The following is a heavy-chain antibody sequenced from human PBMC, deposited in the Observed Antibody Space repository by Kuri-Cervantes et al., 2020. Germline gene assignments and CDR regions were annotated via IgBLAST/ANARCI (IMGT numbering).Heavy chain of an antibody. CDR1: GFTFSSYS. D-gene: IGHD2-2*01. Sequence: GESLKISCAASGFTFSSYSMNWVRQAPGKGLEWVSSISSSSSYIYYADSVKGRFTISRDNAKNSLYLQMNSLRAEDTAVYYCARDRGGYCSSTSCRRRVYYYYYGMDVWGQGTTVTVSS. CDR3: ARDRGGYCSSTSCRRRVYYYYYGMDV. CDR2: ISSSSSYI. J-gene: IGHJ6*02. V-gene: IGHV3-21*04.